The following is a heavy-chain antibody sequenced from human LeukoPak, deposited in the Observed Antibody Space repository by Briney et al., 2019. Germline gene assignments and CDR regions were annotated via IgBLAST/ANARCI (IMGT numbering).Heavy chain of an antibody. Sequence: ASVKVSCKASGYTFTSYGISGVRQAPGQGLEWMGWISAYNGNTNYAQKLQGRVTMTTDTSTSTAYMELRSLRSDDTAVYYCARDDTIFGVVTPLGYWGQGTLVTVSS. D-gene: IGHD3-3*01. CDR2: ISAYNGNT. CDR1: GYTFTSYG. V-gene: IGHV1-18*01. J-gene: IGHJ4*02. CDR3: ARDDTIFGVVTPLGY.